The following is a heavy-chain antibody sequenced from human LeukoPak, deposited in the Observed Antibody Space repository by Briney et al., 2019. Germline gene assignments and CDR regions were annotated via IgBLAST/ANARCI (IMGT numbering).Heavy chain of an antibody. CDR2: IHHSGST. D-gene: IGHD3-22*01. Sequence: SETLSLTCTVSGYSVSSDLYWVWIRQPPGKGLEWIGSIHHSGSTYYNPSLKSRVTMSLDTSKNQFSLKLNSVTAADTAVYYCARSIGHYTYYFASWGQGTLVTVSS. J-gene: IGHJ4*02. CDR1: GYSVSSDLY. CDR3: ARSIGHYTYYFAS. V-gene: IGHV4-38-2*02.